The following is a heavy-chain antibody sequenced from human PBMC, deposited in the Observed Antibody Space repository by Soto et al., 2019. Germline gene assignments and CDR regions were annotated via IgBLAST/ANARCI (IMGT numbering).Heavy chain of an antibody. D-gene: IGHD4-17*01. CDR1: GFTFSNYA. Sequence: EVQLVESGGGLVQPGGSLRLSCAGSGFTFSNYAMNWVRQAPGKGLEWVSYISHKSSTTYHADSVKGRFTISRDNAQNSLYLQMNSLTDEDTAIYYCARDPYSSTTVTIMDSWGRGTLVTVSS. CDR2: ISHKSSTT. CDR3: ARDPYSSTTVTIMDS. V-gene: IGHV3-48*02. J-gene: IGHJ5*01.